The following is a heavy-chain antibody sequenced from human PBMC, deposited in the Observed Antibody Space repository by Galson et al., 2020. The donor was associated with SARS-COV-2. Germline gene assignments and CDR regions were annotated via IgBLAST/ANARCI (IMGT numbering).Heavy chain of an antibody. D-gene: IGHD6-13*01. V-gene: IGHV3-48*04. CDR2: ISSRSSTI. CDR1: GFTFSSYS. CDR3: APWGIASFDY. Sequence: SLRLSCAASGFTFSSYSMNWVRQAPGKGLEWVSYISSRSSTIYYADSVKGRFTISRDNAKTSLYLKMNSRRAEDTAVYYCAPWGIASFDYGAPGTLSTV. J-gene: IGHJ4*02.